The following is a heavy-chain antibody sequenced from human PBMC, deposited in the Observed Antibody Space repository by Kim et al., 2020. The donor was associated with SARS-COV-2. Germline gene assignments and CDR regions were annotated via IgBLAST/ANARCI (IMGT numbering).Heavy chain of an antibody. Sequence: SRVTISVETSKNQFSLKLSSVTAADTAVYYCARHARMNPYSSSSVGWFDPWGQGTLVTVSS. D-gene: IGHD6-6*01. CDR3: ARHARMNPYSSSSVGWFDP. V-gene: IGHV4-39*01. J-gene: IGHJ5*02.